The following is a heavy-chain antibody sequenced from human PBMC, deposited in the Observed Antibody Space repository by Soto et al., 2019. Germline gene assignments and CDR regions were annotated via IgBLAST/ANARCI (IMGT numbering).Heavy chain of an antibody. CDR1: GFTFSSYA. D-gene: IGHD7-27*01. Sequence: EVQLLGSGGGLVQPGGSMRRSCAASGFTFSSYAMSWVRQAPGKVLVWVSAISGSGGSTYYADSVKGRFTISRDNSKNTLYLQMNSLRAEDTAVYYCAKEAGFIPNTLGWFDPWGQGTLVTVSS. CDR3: AKEAGFIPNTLGWFDP. J-gene: IGHJ5*02. CDR2: ISGSGGST. V-gene: IGHV3-23*01.